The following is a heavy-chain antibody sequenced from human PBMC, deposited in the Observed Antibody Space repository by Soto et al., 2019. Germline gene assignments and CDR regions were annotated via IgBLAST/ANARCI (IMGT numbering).Heavy chain of an antibody. J-gene: IGHJ4*02. CDR2: INGDGSST. D-gene: IGHD6-19*01. V-gene: IGHV3-74*01. Sequence: EVQLVESGGGLVQPGESLRLSCVVSGLTISSYWMHWVRQAPGKGLVWVSRINGDGSSTNYADSVKGRFTISRDNAKNTLYLEVNTLIGEDTAVYYCAVSVAGPTAIAYWGQGTLVTVSS. CDR1: GLTISSYW. CDR3: AVSVAGPTAIAY.